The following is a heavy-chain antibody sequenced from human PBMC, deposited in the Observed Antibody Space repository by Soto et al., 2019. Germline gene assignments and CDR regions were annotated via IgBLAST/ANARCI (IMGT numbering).Heavy chain of an antibody. Sequence: QVQLVESGGGVVQPGRSLRLSCAASGFTFSSYGMHWVRQAPGKGLEWVAVIWYDGRNKYYADSVKGRFTISRDNSKNTLYLQRNSMSDEDTAVYYCARDQMQGRITIFGVFIDYGMDFWGQGTTVTVSS. D-gene: IGHD3-3*01. CDR2: IWYDGRNK. V-gene: IGHV3-33*01. CDR1: GFTFSSYG. CDR3: ARDQMQGRITIFGVFIDYGMDF. J-gene: IGHJ6*02.